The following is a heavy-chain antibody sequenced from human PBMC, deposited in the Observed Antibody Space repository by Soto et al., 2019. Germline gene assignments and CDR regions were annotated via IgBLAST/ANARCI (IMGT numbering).Heavy chain of an antibody. V-gene: IGHV3-30*04. D-gene: IGHD4-17*01. CDR1: GFTFSNYA. J-gene: IGHJ3*02. CDR3: ARDVNYGDYFSYAFDI. Sequence: QVQLVESGGGVVQPGRSLRLSCAASGFTFSNYAMHWVRQAPGKGLEWVAVISYDGRSKYYADSVKGRFTISRDNSKNTLYLQMNSLGAEDTAVYYCARDVNYGDYFSYAFDIWSQGTMVTVSS. CDR2: ISYDGRSK.